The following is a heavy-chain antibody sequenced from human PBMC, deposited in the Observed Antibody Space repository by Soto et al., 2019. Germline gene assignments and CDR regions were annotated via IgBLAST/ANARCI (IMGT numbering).Heavy chain of an antibody. Sequence: KSSETLSLTCTVSGGSISSYYWSWIRQPPGKGLEWIGYIYYSGSTNYNPSLKSRVTISVDTSKNQFSLKLSSVTAADTAVYYCARGIAAAGINWFDPWGQGTLVIVSS. J-gene: IGHJ5*02. D-gene: IGHD6-13*01. CDR3: ARGIAAAGINWFDP. CDR1: GGSISSYY. V-gene: IGHV4-59*01. CDR2: IYYSGST.